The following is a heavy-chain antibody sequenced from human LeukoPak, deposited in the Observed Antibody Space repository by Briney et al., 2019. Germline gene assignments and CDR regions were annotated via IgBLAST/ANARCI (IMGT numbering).Heavy chain of an antibody. CDR1: GFTFSSYG. Sequence: GGSLRLSCAASGFTFSSYGMHWVRQAPGKGLEWVAFIRYDGSNKYYADSVKGRFTISRDNSKNTLYLQMNSLRAEDTAVYYCAKDRHGIRKYQLLYRGPYFDYWGQGTLVTVSS. CDR2: IRYDGSNK. D-gene: IGHD2-2*01. CDR3: AKDRHGIRKYQLLYRGPYFDY. V-gene: IGHV3-30*02. J-gene: IGHJ4*02.